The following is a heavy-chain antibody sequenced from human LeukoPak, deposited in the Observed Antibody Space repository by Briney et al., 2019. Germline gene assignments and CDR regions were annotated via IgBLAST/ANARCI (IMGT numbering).Heavy chain of an antibody. V-gene: IGHV3-13*04. CDR2: IGPAGDT. J-gene: IGHJ4*02. Sequence: GESLRLSCAASGFTFSSYDMHWVRQATGKGLEWVSAIGPAGDTYYPGSVKGRFTISRENAKSSLYLQMNTLRAGDTAVYYCARIGYGDEFDYWGQGALVTVSS. D-gene: IGHD4-17*01. CDR1: GFTFSSYD. CDR3: ARIGYGDEFDY.